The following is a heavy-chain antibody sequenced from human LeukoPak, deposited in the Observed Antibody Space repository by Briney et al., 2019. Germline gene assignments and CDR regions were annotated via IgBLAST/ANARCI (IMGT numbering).Heavy chain of an antibody. J-gene: IGHJ6*03. CDR3: ASCGGWTSCYDYYYYYMDV. CDR1: GYTFINHW. V-gene: IGHV1-46*01. CDR2: INPTGTTT. D-gene: IGHD2-2*01. Sequence: GASVKVSCKASGYTFINHWMHWVRQAPGQGLEWVGLINPTGTTTLYAQKFQGRITLTRDMSATTDYMELSSLTSEDTAVYYCASCGGWTSCYDYYYYYMDVWGKGTTVTISS.